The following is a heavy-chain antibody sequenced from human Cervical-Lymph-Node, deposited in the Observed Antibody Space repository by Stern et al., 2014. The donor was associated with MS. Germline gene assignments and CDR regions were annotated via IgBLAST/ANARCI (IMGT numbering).Heavy chain of an antibody. CDR3: ARGAYYYDSSGYYSARFDP. Sequence: QVQLQESGPGLVKPSETLSLTCTVSGGSISSYYWSWIRQPPGKGLEWIGDIYYSGSTNYNPSLKSRVTISVDTSKNQFSLKLSSVTAADTAVYYCARGAYYYDSSGYYSARFDPWGQGTLVTVSS. D-gene: IGHD3-22*01. J-gene: IGHJ5*02. V-gene: IGHV4-59*01. CDR1: GGSISSYY. CDR2: IYYSGST.